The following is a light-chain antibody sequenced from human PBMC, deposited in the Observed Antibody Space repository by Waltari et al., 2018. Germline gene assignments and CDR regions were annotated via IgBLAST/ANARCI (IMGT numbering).Light chain of an antibody. CDR1: SSNIGAGHD. V-gene: IGLV1-40*01. Sequence: QSVLTQPPSVSGAPGQRVTISCTGSSSNIGAGHDVHWYHQLPGTAPKPLLLKMCHRPPGVPYRFSGSKAGTFASLAITGLQAEDEADYYCQSYDNSLSGSGVFGGGTKLTVL. CDR2: KMC. CDR3: QSYDNSLSGSGV. J-gene: IGLJ3*02.